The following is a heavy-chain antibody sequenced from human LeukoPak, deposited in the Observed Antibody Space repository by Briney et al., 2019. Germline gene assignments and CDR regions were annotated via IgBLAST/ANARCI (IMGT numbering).Heavy chain of an antibody. J-gene: IGHJ6*03. CDR2: ISAYNGNT. CDR1: GYTFTSYG. Sequence: GASLKVSCKASGYTFTSYGISWVRQAPGQGLEWMGWISAYNGNTNYAQKLQGRVTMTTDTSTSTAYMELRSLRSDDTAVYYCARRLDSSSWGYYYYMDVWGKGTTVTVSS. V-gene: IGHV1-18*01. CDR3: ARRLDSSSWGYYYYMDV. D-gene: IGHD6-13*01.